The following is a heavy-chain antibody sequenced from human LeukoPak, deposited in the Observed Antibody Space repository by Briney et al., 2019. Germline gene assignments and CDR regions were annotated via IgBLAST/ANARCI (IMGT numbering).Heavy chain of an antibody. CDR2: IYSGGST. J-gene: IGHJ4*02. Sequence: GGSLRLPCAASGFTVSSNYMSWVRQAPGKGLEWVSVIYSGGSTYYADSVKDRFTISRDNSKNTLYLQMNSLTAEDTAVYYCARNGPGGYYFDFWGQGTLVTVSS. CDR1: GFTVSSNY. V-gene: IGHV3-66*01. D-gene: IGHD2-8*02. CDR3: ARNGPGGYYFDF.